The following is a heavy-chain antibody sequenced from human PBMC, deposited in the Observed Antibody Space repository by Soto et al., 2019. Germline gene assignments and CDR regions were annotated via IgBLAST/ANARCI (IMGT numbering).Heavy chain of an antibody. CDR3: ARDDGDIVVVVAANLLLGGFDY. CDR1: GFTFSSYA. D-gene: IGHD2-15*01. CDR2: ISYDGSNK. Sequence: QVQLVESGGGVVQPGRSLRLSCAASGFTFSSYAMHWVRQAPGKGLEWVAVISYDGSNKYYADSVKGRFTISRDNSKNTLYLQMNSLRAEDTAVYYCARDDGDIVVVVAANLLLGGFDYWGQGTLVTVSS. J-gene: IGHJ4*02. V-gene: IGHV3-30-3*01.